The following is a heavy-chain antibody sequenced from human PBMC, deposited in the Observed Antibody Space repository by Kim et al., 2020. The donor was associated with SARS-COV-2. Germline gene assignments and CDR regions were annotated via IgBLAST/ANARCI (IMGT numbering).Heavy chain of an antibody. CDR2: INHSGST. V-gene: IGHV4-34*01. D-gene: IGHD2-2*02. Sequence: SETLSLTCAVYGGSFSGYYWSWIRQPPGKGLEWIGEINHSGSTNYNPSLKSRVTISVDTSKNQFSLKLSSVTAADTAVYYCARGPAYHAFDIWGQGTMVTVSS. CDR3: ARGPAYHAFDI. CDR1: GGSFSGYY. J-gene: IGHJ3*02.